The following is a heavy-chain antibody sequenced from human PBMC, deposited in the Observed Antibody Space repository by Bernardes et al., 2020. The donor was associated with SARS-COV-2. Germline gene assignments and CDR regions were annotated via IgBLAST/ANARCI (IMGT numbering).Heavy chain of an antibody. CDR3: ARVGDGYYGLPWFDP. D-gene: IGHD3-22*01. CDR1: GGSFSGYY. J-gene: IGHJ5*02. CDR2: INHSGST. Sequence: SETLSLTCAVYGGSFSGYYWSWIRQPPGKGLEWIGEINHSGSTNYNPSLKSRVTISVDTSKNQFSLKLSSVTAADTAVYYCARVGDGYYGLPWFDPWGQGTLVTVSS. V-gene: IGHV4-34*01.